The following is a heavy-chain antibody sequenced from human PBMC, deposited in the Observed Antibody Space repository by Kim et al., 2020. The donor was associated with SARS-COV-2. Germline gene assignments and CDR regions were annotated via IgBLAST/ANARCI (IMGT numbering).Heavy chain of an antibody. D-gene: IGHD6-19*01. Sequence: ASVKVSCKASGYTFTGYYMHWVRQAPGQGLEWMGRINPNSGGTNYAQKFQGRVTMTRDTSISTAYMELSRLRSDDTAVYYCARFGRNKAVASEPGPSYWGQGTLVTVSS. CDR2: INPNSGGT. J-gene: IGHJ4*02. CDR1: GYTFTGYY. V-gene: IGHV1-2*06. CDR3: ARFGRNKAVASEPGPSY.